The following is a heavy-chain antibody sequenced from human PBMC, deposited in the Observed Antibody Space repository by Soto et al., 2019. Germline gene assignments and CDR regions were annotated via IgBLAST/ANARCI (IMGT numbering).Heavy chain of an antibody. Sequence: QVQLVQSGAEVKKPGASVKVSCKASGYTFTDYFVQWVRQAPGQGLEWVGWINPRSGDTNFAQKFQDWVTMPRDTSVNTAYIELNTLKSDDTAVYYCARGTGYNWGLSDYWGQGTLVTFSS. J-gene: IGHJ4*02. CDR1: GYTFTDYF. V-gene: IGHV1-2*04. CDR3: ARGTGYNWGLSDY. CDR2: INPRSGDT. D-gene: IGHD5-12*01.